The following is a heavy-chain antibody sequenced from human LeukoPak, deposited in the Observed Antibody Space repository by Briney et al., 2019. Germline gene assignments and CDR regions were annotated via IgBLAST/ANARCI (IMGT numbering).Heavy chain of an antibody. J-gene: IGHJ2*01. V-gene: IGHV4-59*01. Sequence: PSETLSLTCAVYGGSFSGYYWSWIRQPPGKGLEWIGYIYYSGSTNYNPSLKSRVTMSVDTSKNQFSLKLSSVTAADAAVYYCAREPIDSGSYGGYFDLWGRGTLVTVSS. CDR2: IYYSGST. CDR1: GGSFSGYY. D-gene: IGHD1-26*01. CDR3: AREPIDSGSYGGYFDL.